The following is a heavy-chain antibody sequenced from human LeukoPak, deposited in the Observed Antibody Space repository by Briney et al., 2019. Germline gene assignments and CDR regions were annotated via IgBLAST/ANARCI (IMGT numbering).Heavy chain of an antibody. V-gene: IGHV5-51*01. J-gene: IGHJ3*02. CDR1: GYSFPTYW. CDR2: TNPADSDT. D-gene: IGHD2-21*01. CDR3: ARPVMGADAFDI. Sequence: GESLKISCEGSGYSFPTYWIGWARQLPGKGLEWMGITNPADSDTRYTPSFQGQVTISADKSISTAYLQWSSLKASDTAMYYCARPVMGADAFDIWGQGTMVTVSS.